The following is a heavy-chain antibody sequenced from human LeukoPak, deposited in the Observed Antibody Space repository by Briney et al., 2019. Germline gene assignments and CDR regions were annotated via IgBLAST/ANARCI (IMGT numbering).Heavy chain of an antibody. D-gene: IGHD3-3*01. J-gene: IGHJ4*02. CDR3: ATVPERRFLEWLPLVY. V-gene: IGHV1-2*02. CDR1: GYTFTGYY. CDR2: INPNSAGT. Sequence: ASVKVSCKASGYTFTGYYIHWVRQAPGQGVEWMGWINPNSAGTNYAQKFQGRVTMTRDTSISTAYMELSRLRSDDTAVYYCATVPERRFLEWLPLVYWGQGTLVTVSS.